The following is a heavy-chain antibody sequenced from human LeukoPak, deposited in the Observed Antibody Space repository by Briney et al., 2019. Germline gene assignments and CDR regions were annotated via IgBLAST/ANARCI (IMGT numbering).Heavy chain of an antibody. CDR2: ISSSGSTI. V-gene: IGHV3-48*03. CDR1: GFTFSSYE. CDR3: GGVGIHLLGAFDI. J-gene: IGHJ3*02. D-gene: IGHD5-18*01. Sequence: PGGSLRLSCAASGFTFSSYEMNWVRQAPGKGLEWVSYISSSGSTIYYADSVKGRFTISRDNAKNSLYLQMNSLRAEDTAVYCCGGVGIHLLGAFDIWGQGTMVTVSS.